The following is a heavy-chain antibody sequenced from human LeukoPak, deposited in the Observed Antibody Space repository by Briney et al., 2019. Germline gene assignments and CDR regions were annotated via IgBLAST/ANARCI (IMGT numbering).Heavy chain of an antibody. CDR3: ASSYSSGWTGPFDY. Sequence: KTSETLSLTCAVYGGSISSYYWSWIRQPPGKGLEWIGYIYYSGSTNYNPSLKSRVTISVDTSKNQFSLKLSSVTAADTAVYYCASSYSSGWTGPFDYWGQGTLVTVSS. D-gene: IGHD6-19*01. V-gene: IGHV4-59*08. CDR1: GGSISSYY. CDR2: IYYSGST. J-gene: IGHJ4*02.